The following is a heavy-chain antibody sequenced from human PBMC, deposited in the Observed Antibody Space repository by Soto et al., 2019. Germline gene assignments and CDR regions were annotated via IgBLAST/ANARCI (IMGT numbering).Heavy chain of an antibody. V-gene: IGHV3-66*01. J-gene: IGHJ4*02. CDR1: GFTVSSNY. CDR3: ARDPSYDILTGPRDF. Sequence: PGGSLRLSCAASGFTVSSNYMSWVRQAPGKGLEWVSVLYSGGTTYYADSVKGRFTISRDDSKNTLYLQMNSLRADDTALYYCARDPSYDILTGPRDFWGQGTLVTVSS. CDR2: LYSGGTT. D-gene: IGHD3-9*01.